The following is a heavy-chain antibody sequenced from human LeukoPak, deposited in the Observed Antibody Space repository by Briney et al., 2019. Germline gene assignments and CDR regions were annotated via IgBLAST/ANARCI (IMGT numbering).Heavy chain of an antibody. D-gene: IGHD5-12*01. Sequence: PGGYLRLSCAVSGITLSNYGMSWVRQAPGKGLEWVAGISGSGGGTNYADSVKGRFTISRDTAKDSLYLQMNSLRAEDTAVYYCARDRGHSGYDFDYWGQGTLVTVSS. J-gene: IGHJ4*02. CDR1: GITLSNYG. V-gene: IGHV3-23*01. CDR2: ISGSGGGT. CDR3: ARDRGHSGYDFDY.